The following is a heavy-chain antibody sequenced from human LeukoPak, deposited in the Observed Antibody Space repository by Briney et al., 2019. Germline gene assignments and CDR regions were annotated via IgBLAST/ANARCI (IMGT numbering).Heavy chain of an antibody. J-gene: IGHJ6*03. CDR2: IIPIFGTA. D-gene: IGHD2-2*01. CDR1: GGTFSSYA. Sequence: ASVKVSCKASGGTFSSYAISWVRQAPGQGLEWMGGIIPIFGTANYAQKFQGRVTITTDESTSAAYMELSSLGSEDTAVYYCARGVTYQLLTYYYYMDVWGKGTTVTVSS. V-gene: IGHV1-69*05. CDR3: ARGVTYQLLTYYYYMDV.